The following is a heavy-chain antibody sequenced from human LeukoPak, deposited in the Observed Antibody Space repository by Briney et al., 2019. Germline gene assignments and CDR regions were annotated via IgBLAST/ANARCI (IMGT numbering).Heavy chain of an antibody. CDR2: IYYSGNT. V-gene: IGHV4-59*01. CDR1: GGSISSYY. J-gene: IGHJ4*02. CDR3: ARGDCSGGSCYHGY. Sequence: SETLSLTCTVSGGSISSYYWSWIRQPPGKGLEWIGYIYYSGNTNYNPSLKSRVTISVDTSKNQFSLKLSSVTAADTAVYYCARGDCSGGSCYHGYWGQGTLVTVSS. D-gene: IGHD2-15*01.